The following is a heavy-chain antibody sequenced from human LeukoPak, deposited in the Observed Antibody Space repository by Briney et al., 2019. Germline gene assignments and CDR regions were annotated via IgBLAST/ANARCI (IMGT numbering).Heavy chain of an antibody. V-gene: IGHV4-4*07. Sequence: KSSETLSLTCTVSGGSTSSYYWNWIRQPAGKGLEWIGRIYTSGSTNHNPSLKSRVTMSVDMSKNQFSLRLSSVTAADTAVYYCAREVRCSTTRCYSLFDYWGQGTLVTVSS. CDR1: GGSTSSYY. CDR2: IYTSGST. CDR3: AREVRCSTTRCYSLFDY. J-gene: IGHJ4*02. D-gene: IGHD2-2*02.